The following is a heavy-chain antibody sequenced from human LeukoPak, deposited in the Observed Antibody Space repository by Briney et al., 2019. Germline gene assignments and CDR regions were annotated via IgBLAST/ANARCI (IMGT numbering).Heavy chain of an antibody. CDR3: ARGPTGIYYHYYYGLDV. D-gene: IGHD3-16*01. J-gene: IGHJ6*02. V-gene: IGHV3-33*01. CDR2: IWYDGSNK. CDR1: GFTFSSYG. Sequence: GGSLRLSCAASGFTFSSYGMHWVRQAPGKGLEWVAVIWYDGSNKYYADSVKGRFTISRDNSKNTLYLQMNSLRAEDTAVYYCARGPTGIYYHYYYGLDVWGQGTSVTVS.